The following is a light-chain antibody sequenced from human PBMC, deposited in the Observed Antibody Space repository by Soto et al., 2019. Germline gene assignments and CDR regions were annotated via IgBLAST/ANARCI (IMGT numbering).Light chain of an antibody. V-gene: IGKV3-15*01. CDR2: GAS. CDR3: QRYGSSPPHT. Sequence: EILMTQSPATLSLSPGERATLSCRASQSVNSNLAWYQQRPGQAPRLLIYGASSRATGIPARFSGSGSGTDFTLTISSLQSEDFAVYYCQRYGSSPPHTFGQGTKLEIK. CDR1: QSVNSN. J-gene: IGKJ2*01.